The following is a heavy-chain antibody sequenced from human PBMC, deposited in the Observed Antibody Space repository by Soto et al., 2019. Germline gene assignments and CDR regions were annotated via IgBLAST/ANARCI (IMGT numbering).Heavy chain of an antibody. J-gene: IGHJ6*02. CDR2: ISSSSSYI. CDR3: ASGIFGVVISPHYV. V-gene: IGHV3-21*01. Sequence: PGGSLRLSCAASGFTFSSYSMNWVRQAPGKGLEWVSSISSSSSYIYYADSVKGRFTISRDNAKNSLYLQMNSLRAEDTAVYYCASGIFGVVISPHYVWGQGTTVTVSS. CDR1: GFTFSSYS. D-gene: IGHD3-3*01.